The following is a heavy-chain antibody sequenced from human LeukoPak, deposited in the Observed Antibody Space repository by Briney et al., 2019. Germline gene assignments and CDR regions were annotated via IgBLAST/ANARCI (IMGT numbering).Heavy chain of an antibody. CDR3: ARFQVVAAGFDY. V-gene: IGHV3-30*04. CDR1: GFTFSSYA. J-gene: IGHJ4*02. Sequence: GGSLRLSCAASGFTFSSYAMHWVRQAPGKGLEWVAVISYDGSNKYYADSVKGRFTISRDNSKNTLYLQMNSLRAGDTAVYYCARFQVVAAGFDYWGQGTLVTVSS. CDR2: ISYDGSNK. D-gene: IGHD2-15*01.